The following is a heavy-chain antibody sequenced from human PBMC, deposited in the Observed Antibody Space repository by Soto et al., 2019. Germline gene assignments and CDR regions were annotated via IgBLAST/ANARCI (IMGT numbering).Heavy chain of an antibody. V-gene: IGHV4-59*01. J-gene: IGHJ5*02. CDR3: ARGYCSSTICYIWDNWFDP. CDR1: GGSISSYY. D-gene: IGHD2-2*02. CDR2: IYYSGRT. Sequence: QVQLQESGPGLVKPSETLSLTCTVSGGSISSYYWSWIRQPPGKGLEWIGYIYYSGRTNYNPSLKRRATXSXDXXKNQFSLKLSPVTAADTAVYYCARGYCSSTICYIWDNWFDPWGQGTLVTVSS.